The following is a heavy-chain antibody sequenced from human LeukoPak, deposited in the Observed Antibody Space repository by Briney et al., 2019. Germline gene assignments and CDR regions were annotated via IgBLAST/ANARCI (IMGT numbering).Heavy chain of an antibody. CDR1: GFTFSSSA. Sequence: PGGSLRLSCAASGFTFSSSAMSWVRQAPGKGLEWVSAISGSGGNTYSADSVKGRFTISRDNSKNTLYLQMNSLRAEDTAVYYCAKMDYYDSSGYYRPFDYWGQGTLVAVSS. V-gene: IGHV3-23*01. J-gene: IGHJ4*02. D-gene: IGHD3-22*01. CDR2: ISGSGGNT. CDR3: AKMDYYDSSGYYRPFDY.